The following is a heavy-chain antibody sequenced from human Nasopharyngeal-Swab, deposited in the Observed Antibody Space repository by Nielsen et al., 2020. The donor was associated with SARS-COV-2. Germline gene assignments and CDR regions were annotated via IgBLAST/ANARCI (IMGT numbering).Heavy chain of an antibody. CDR3: VGQSPEGYYYYYMDV. CDR1: GFTFSSFW. Sequence: GESLKISCTASGFTFSSFWMHWVRQAPGKGLVWVSRLNSDGSSTSYADSVQGRFTISRDNAKNTLFLQMNSVRVEDKAVYYCVGQSPEGYYYYYMDVWGTGTTVTVSS. V-gene: IGHV3-74*01. CDR2: LNSDGSST. J-gene: IGHJ6*03.